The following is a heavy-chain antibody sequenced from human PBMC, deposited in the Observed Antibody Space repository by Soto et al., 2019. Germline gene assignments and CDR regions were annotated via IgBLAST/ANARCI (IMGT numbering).Heavy chain of an antibody. V-gene: IGHV3-64*01. CDR2: ISSNGGTT. CDR1: GFPFRSYD. Sequence: EVQLAESGGGMVQPGGPLSLSGVASGFPFRSYDMHWVRQAPGKGLEYVSSISSNGGTTYYGNSGKGRFTISRDNSKNTLYLQMGSLRAEDMAVYYCVRRVSGNYDYWGQGTLVTVYS. CDR3: VRRVSGNYDY. D-gene: IGHD1-7*01. J-gene: IGHJ4*02.